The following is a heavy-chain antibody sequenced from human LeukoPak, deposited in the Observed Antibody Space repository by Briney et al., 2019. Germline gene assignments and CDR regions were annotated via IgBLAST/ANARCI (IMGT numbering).Heavy chain of an antibody. Sequence: GGSLRLSCAASGFTFSSYAMSWVRQAPGKGVEWVSAISGSGGGTYYADSVKGRFTISRDNSKNTLYLQMNSLRAEDTAVYYCAKDLAAGGYLDYWGQGTLVTVSS. CDR2: ISGSGGGT. D-gene: IGHD6-13*01. CDR3: AKDLAAGGYLDY. V-gene: IGHV3-23*01. CDR1: GFTFSSYA. J-gene: IGHJ4*02.